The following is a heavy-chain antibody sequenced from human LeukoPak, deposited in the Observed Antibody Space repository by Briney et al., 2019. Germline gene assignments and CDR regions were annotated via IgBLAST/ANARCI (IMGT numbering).Heavy chain of an antibody. CDR1: RSSFTTNW. CDR3: VKDEVEKYDMLTDYFGAFDM. V-gene: IGHV3-7*03. D-gene: IGHD3-9*01. Sequence: GGSLRLSCAASRSSFTTNWMSWVRQAPGKGLEWVANVKEDGTTKQYVDSVKGRFTISRDNAKNSLYLQMNSLTPEDTASYYCVKDEVEKYDMLTDYFGAFDMWGQGTMVTVSA. J-gene: IGHJ3*02. CDR2: VKEDGTTK.